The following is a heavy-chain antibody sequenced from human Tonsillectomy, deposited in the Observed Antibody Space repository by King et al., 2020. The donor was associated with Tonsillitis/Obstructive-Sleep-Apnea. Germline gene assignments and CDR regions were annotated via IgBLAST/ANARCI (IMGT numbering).Heavy chain of an antibody. Sequence: VQLVESGGGLVQPGGSLRLSCATSGFTFSSYAMAWVRQAPGKGLEWLSGISGSGGSTYYADSVKGRFTISRAKSKNTMYLQMNSLRAEDTALYFCAKYDDYDTSGYSGPHDAFDIWGQGTMVTVSA. CDR3: AKYDDYDTSGYSGPHDAFDI. D-gene: IGHD3-22*01. CDR2: ISGSGGST. CDR1: GFTFSSYA. V-gene: IGHV3-23*04. J-gene: IGHJ3*02.